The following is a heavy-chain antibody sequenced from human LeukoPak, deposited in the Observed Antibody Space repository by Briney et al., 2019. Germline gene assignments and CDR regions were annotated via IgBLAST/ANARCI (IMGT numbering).Heavy chain of an antibody. CDR1: GGTFSSYA. D-gene: IGHD6-19*01. Sequence: ASVKVSCKASGGTFSSYAISWVRQAPGKGLEWMGGFDPEDGETIYAQKFQGRVTMTEDTSTDTAYMELSSLGSEDTAVYYCATAGQWLEFDYWGQGTLVTVSS. CDR3: ATAGQWLEFDY. V-gene: IGHV1-24*01. CDR2: FDPEDGET. J-gene: IGHJ4*02.